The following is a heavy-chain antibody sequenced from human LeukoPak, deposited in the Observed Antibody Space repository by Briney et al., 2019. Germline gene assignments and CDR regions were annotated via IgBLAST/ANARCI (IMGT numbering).Heavy chain of an antibody. CDR1: GFTFSNYN. CDR3: ARVGYSSSFDL. Sequence: GGSLRLSCAASGFTFSNYNINWVLQAPGKGLEWVSYISDNTGTIYYADSVQGRFTISRDNAKNSLFLQMNSLRAEDTAVYYCARVGYSSSFDLWGQGTLVTVSS. CDR2: ISDNTGTI. D-gene: IGHD6-13*01. V-gene: IGHV3-48*01. J-gene: IGHJ4*02.